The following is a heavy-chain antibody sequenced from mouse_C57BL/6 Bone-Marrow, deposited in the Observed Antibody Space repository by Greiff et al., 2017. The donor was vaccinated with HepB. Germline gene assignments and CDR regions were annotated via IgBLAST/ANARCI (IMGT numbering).Heavy chain of an antibody. D-gene: IGHD1-1*01. Sequence: VKLMESGPELVKPGASVKISCKASGYAFSSSWMNWVKQRPGKGLEWIGRIYPGDGDTNYNGKFKGKATLTADKSSSTAYMQLSSLTSEDSAVYFCARRGFYYGSSTRYFDVWGTGTTVTVSS. V-gene: IGHV1-82*01. J-gene: IGHJ1*03. CDR2: IYPGDGDT. CDR3: ARRGFYYGSSTRYFDV. CDR1: GYAFSSSW.